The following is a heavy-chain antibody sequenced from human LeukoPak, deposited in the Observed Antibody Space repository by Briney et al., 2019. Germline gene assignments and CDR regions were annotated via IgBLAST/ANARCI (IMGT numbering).Heavy chain of an antibody. D-gene: IGHD3-10*01. J-gene: IGHJ4*02. CDR1: GFTFSSYG. V-gene: IGHV3-30*18. CDR3: AKRWAYGSGSYTSDFDY. Sequence: GGSLRLSCAASGFTFSSYGMHWVRQAPGKGLEWVAVISYDGSNKYYADSVKGRFTISRDNSKNTLYLQMNSLRAEDTAVHYCAKRWAYGSGSYTSDFDYWGQGTLVTVSS. CDR2: ISYDGSNK.